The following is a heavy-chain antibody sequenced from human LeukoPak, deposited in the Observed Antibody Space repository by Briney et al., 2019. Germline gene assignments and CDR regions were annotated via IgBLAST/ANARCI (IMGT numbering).Heavy chain of an antibody. CDR3: ARDGLAIAARSGDDY. Sequence: GGSLRLSCAASGFTFSSYSMNWVRQAPGKGLEWVSSISSSSSYIYYADSVKGRFTISRDNAKNSLYLQMNSLRAEDTAVYYCARDGLAIAARSGDDYWVQGTLVTASS. CDR1: GFTFSSYS. V-gene: IGHV3-21*01. D-gene: IGHD6-6*01. J-gene: IGHJ4*02. CDR2: ISSSSSYI.